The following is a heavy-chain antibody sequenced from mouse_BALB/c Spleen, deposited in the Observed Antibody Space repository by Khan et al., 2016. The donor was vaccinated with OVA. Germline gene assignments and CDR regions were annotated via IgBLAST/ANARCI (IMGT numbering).Heavy chain of an antibody. D-gene: IGHD2-1*01. CDR1: GYTLTNYG. J-gene: IGHJ3*01. CDR3: SRSNGNYWFAY. Sequence: QIQLVQSGPELKKPGETVKISCKASGYTLTNYGMNWVKQAPGKGLKWMGWINTYTGEATYADDFKGRFAFSLETSASTASLQINNLKNEDTATYFCSRSNGNYWFAYWGQGTLVTVSA. V-gene: IGHV9-3-1*01. CDR2: INTYTGEA.